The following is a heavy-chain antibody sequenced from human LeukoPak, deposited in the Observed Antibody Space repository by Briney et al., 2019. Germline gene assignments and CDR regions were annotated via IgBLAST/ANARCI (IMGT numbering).Heavy chain of an antibody. CDR3: ARAGGRNFRLKRGGGPYYYYMDV. Sequence: ASVKVSCKASGYTFTSYGISWVRQAPGQGLEWMGWISAYNGNTNYAQKLQGRVTMTTDTSTSTAYMELSSLRSEDTAVYYCARAGGRNFRLKRGGGPYYYYMDVWGKGTTVTVSS. CDR1: GYTFTSYG. J-gene: IGHJ6*03. CDR2: ISAYNGNT. V-gene: IGHV1-18*01. D-gene: IGHD3-16*01.